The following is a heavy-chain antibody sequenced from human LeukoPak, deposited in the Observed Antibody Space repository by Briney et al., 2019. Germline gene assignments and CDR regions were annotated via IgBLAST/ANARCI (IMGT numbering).Heavy chain of an antibody. Sequence: SETLSLTCSVSGGSISSSAYYWGWIRQPPGQGLEWIGSIYYSGNTYYNPSLKSRVTISVDTSKNQFSLKLSSVTAADTAVYYCASITVTTPYYFDYWGQGTLVTVSS. D-gene: IGHD4-17*01. J-gene: IGHJ4*02. V-gene: IGHV4-39*07. CDR1: GGSISSSAYY. CDR2: IYYSGNT. CDR3: ASITVTTPYYFDY.